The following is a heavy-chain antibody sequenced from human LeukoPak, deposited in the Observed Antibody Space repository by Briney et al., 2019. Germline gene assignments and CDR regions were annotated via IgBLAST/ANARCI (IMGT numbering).Heavy chain of an antibody. Sequence: SETLSLTCTVSGGSISTYYWSWIRQPPGKGLEWIGYIYYGGSTNYNPSLERRVTMSVDTSNNQFSLKLTSVTAADTAVYYCARCGSLTYWYFDLWGRGALVTASS. CDR1: GGSISTYY. CDR3: ARCGSLTYWYFDL. CDR2: IYYGGST. J-gene: IGHJ2*01. V-gene: IGHV4-59*08. D-gene: IGHD1-26*01.